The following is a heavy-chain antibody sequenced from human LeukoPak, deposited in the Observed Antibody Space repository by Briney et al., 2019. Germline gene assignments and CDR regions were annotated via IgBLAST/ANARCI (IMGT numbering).Heavy chain of an antibody. V-gene: IGHV3-23*01. D-gene: IGHD3-16*02. Sequence: GGSLRLSCAASGFTFSSYAMSWVRQAPGKGLEWVSAISGSGGSTYYADSVKGRFTISRDNSKNTLYLQMNSLRAEDTAVYYCAKDTVTFGGVIAYFDYWGQGTLVIVSS. J-gene: IGHJ4*02. CDR3: AKDTVTFGGVIAYFDY. CDR1: GFTFSSYA. CDR2: ISGSGGST.